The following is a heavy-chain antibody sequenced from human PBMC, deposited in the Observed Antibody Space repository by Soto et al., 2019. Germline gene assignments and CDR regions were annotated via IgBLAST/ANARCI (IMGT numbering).Heavy chain of an antibody. CDR2: INHSGST. J-gene: IGHJ4*02. Sequence: QVQLQQWGAGLLKPSETLSLPCAVYGGSFSGYYWSWIRQPPGKGLEWIGEINHSGSTNYNPSLKSRVTISVDTSKNQFSLKLGSVTAADTAGYYCARGQFGPGGYYFDYWVQGTLVTVSS. D-gene: IGHD3-16*01. CDR1: GGSFSGYY. CDR3: ARGQFGPGGYYFDY. V-gene: IGHV4-34*01.